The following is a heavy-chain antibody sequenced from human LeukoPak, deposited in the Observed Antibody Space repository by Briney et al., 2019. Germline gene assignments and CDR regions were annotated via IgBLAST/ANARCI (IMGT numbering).Heavy chain of an antibody. D-gene: IGHD3-10*01. CDR2: MNPNSGNT. CDR3: ARSPPRRWFGELSDAFDI. V-gene: IGHV1-8*01. CDR1: GYTFTSYD. Sequence: ASVKVSCKASGYTFTSYDINWVRQATRQGLEWMGWMNPNSGNTGYAQKFQGRVTMTRNTSISTAYMELSSLRSEDTAVYYCARSPPRRWFGELSDAFDIWGQGTMVTVSS. J-gene: IGHJ3*02.